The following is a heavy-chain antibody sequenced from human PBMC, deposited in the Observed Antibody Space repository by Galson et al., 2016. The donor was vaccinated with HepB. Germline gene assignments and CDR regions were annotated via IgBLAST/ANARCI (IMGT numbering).Heavy chain of an antibody. V-gene: IGHV5-51*01. D-gene: IGHD1-14*01. CDR1: GYNFASYW. CDR3: ARQGGTLDKFGTPGHTWFDT. Sequence: QSGAEVKKPGESLKISCKGSGYNFASYWIVWVRQMPGKGLEWMGIIYPGDSETRYGPSFQGQVTISVDKSINTAYLRWNNLHDSDSATYYCARQGGTLDKFGTPGHTWFDTWGQGTPVIVSS. CDR2: IYPGDSET. J-gene: IGHJ5*02.